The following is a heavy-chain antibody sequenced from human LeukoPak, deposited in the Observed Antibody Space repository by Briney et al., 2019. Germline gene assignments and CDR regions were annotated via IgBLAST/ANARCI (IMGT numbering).Heavy chain of an antibody. J-gene: IGHJ4*02. D-gene: IGHD1-26*01. CDR2: INHSGGT. Sequence: TSETLSLTCAVYGGSFSGYYWSWIRQPPGKGLEWIGEINHSGGTNYNPSLKSRVTISVDTSKNQFSLKLSSVTAADTAVYYCARVDRIVGAIDYWGQGTLVTVSS. CDR3: ARVDRIVGAIDY. V-gene: IGHV4-34*01. CDR1: GGSFSGYY.